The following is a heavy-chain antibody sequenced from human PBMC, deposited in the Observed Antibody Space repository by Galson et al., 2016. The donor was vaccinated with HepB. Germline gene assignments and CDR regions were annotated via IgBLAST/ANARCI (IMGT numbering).Heavy chain of an antibody. D-gene: IGHD1-26*01. V-gene: IGHV3-21*01. J-gene: IGHJ4*02. Sequence: SLRLSCAASGFTFSSYSMNWVRQAPGKGLEWVSSISSSSDYIFYAGSVKGRFTLSRDNGKNSVFLQMNSLRAEDTAVYYCTTKTSGTYPFDYWGQGTLVIVSS. CDR2: ISSSSDYI. CDR3: TTKTSGTYPFDY. CDR1: GFTFSSYS.